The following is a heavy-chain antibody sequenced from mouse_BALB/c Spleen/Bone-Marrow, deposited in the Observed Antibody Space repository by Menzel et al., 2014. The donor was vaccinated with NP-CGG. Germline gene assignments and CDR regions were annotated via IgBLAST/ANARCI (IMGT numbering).Heavy chain of an antibody. CDR3: ARSMDY. CDR1: GYTFSSYW. J-gene: IGHJ4*01. Sequence: LQESGAELMKPGASVKISCKATGYTFSSYWIEWVKQRPGHGLEWIGEILPGSGGTNYNEKFKGKATFTADTSSNTAYMKLNSLTSEDSAVYYCARSMDYWGERTSVTISS. V-gene: IGHV1-9*01. CDR2: ILPGSGGT.